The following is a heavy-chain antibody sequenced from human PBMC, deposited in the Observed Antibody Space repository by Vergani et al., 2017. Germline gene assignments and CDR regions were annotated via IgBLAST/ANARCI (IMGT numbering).Heavy chain of an antibody. D-gene: IGHD5-24*01. J-gene: IGHJ6*02. CDR3: ARDGMATTTDYYYGMDV. V-gene: IGHV1-69*15. CDR2: IIPIFGTA. Sequence: QVQLVQSGAEVKKPGSSVKVSCKASGYTFTSYAISWVRQAPGQGLEWMGRIIPIFGTANYAQKFQGRVTITADESTSTAYMELSSLRSEDTAVYYCARDGMATTTDYYYGMDVWGQGTTVTVSS. CDR1: GYTFTSYA.